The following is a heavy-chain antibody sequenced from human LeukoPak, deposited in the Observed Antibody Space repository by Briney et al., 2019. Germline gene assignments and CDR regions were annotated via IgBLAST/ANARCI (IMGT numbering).Heavy chain of an antibody. Sequence: GASVKVSCKASGGTFSSYAISWVRQAPGQGLEWMGGIIPIFGTANYAQKFQGRVTITADESTSTAYMELSSLRSEDTAVYYCARDLGIAAAEGIDYWGQGTLVTVSS. J-gene: IGHJ4*02. D-gene: IGHD6-13*01. CDR1: GGTFSSYA. CDR3: ARDLGIAAAEGIDY. CDR2: IIPIFGTA. V-gene: IGHV1-69*13.